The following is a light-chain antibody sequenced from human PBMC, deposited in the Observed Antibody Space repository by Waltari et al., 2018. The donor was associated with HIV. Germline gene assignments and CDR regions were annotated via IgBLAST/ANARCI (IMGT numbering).Light chain of an antibody. V-gene: IGLV3-21*01. CDR2: DDK. Sequence: LTQPPSVSAAPGATARITCGRVNIGRKSVHWYQRKPGQARLVVMYDDKDRPPGIPDRFSGTNFGSTATLTISRVEAGDEADYYCQVWDTSLNEIVFGGGTKLTVL. CDR1: NIGRKS. CDR3: QVWDTSLNEIV. J-gene: IGLJ2*01.